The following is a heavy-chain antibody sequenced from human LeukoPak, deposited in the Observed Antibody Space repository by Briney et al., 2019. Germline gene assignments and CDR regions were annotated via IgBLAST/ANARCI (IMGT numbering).Heavy chain of an antibody. D-gene: IGHD6-13*01. CDR1: GYTFTGYY. CDR3: ARVKPMAAAGPNYYLDY. CDR2: INSISGGT. V-gene: IGHV1-2*02. Sequence: GASVKVSCKASGYTFTGYYIHWVRRAPGQGLEWMGWINSISGGTNYAQKFQGRVTMTRDTSISTAYMELTWLRSDDTAVYYCARVKPMAAAGPNYYLDYWGQGTLVTVSS. J-gene: IGHJ4*02.